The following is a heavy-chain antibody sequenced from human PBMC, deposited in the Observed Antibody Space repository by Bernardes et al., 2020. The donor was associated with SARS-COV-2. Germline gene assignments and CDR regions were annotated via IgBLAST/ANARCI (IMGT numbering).Heavy chain of an antibody. Sequence: GGSLRLSCAASGFTFSYYSMNWVRQAPGKGLEWVSYISSSGRSIYYADSVKGRFTISRDSAKNSLYLQMNSLRDEDTAVYYCARVGYTGDPASALFQYWGQGTPVTVSS. D-gene: IGHD2-21*02. V-gene: IGHV3-48*02. J-gene: IGHJ4*02. CDR1: GFTFSYYS. CDR2: ISSSGRSI. CDR3: ARVGYTGDPASALFQY.